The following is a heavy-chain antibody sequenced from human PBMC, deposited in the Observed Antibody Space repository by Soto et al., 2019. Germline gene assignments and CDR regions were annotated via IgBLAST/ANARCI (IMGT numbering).Heavy chain of an antibody. D-gene: IGHD6-19*01. J-gene: IGHJ4*02. CDR1: GFTFSSYA. CDR3: ARGSSGGYPIDY. Sequence: QVQLVESGGGVVQPGRSLRLSCAASGFTFSSYAMHWVRQAPGKGLEWVAVISYDGSNKYYADSVKGRFTISRDNCKNTLYLQMNSLRAEDTAVYYCARGSSGGYPIDYWGQGTLVTVSS. V-gene: IGHV3-30-3*01. CDR2: ISYDGSNK.